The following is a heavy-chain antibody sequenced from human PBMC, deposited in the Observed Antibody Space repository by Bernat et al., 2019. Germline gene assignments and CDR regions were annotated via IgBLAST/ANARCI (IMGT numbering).Heavy chain of an antibody. CDR3: AASFLAPGGFDI. V-gene: IGHV3-15*01. D-gene: IGHD3-3*01. CDR2: IRSKTAGGTI. J-gene: IGHJ3*02. CDR1: EFTFTNAW. Sequence: EVHLEESGGGLVEPGGSLTLSCAASEFTFTNAWLGWVRQAPGKGLEWLGRIRSKTAGGTIDSTPPVEGRFTISGDESKNTVYLQMNGLKTEDTAAYYCAASFLAPGGFDIWGQGTMVTVSP.